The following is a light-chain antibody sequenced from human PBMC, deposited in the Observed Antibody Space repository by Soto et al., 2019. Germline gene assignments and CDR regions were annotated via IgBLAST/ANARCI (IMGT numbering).Light chain of an antibody. J-gene: IGKJ2*01. CDR1: QSVSSRS. CDR2: AAS. V-gene: IGKV3-20*01. CDR3: QHYGDSPLYT. Sequence: EIVLTQSPGTLSLSPGERATLSCRASQSVSSRSLAWYQHKPGQAPRLLIYAASIRATSIPDRFSGSGSWTDFTLTISRLEPEDFAVYYCQHYGDSPLYTFGQGTQLEI.